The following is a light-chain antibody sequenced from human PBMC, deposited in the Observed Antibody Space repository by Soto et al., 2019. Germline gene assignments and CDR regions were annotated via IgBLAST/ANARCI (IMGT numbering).Light chain of an antibody. CDR1: SSDVGAYNY. CDR3: SSYTTTNTVL. CDR2: DVN. J-gene: IGLJ2*01. Sequence: QSVLTQPASVSGSPGQSITISCTGTSSDVGAYNYVSWYQQDAGKAPKLMIYDVNNRPSGVSNRFSGAKSGNTASLTISGLQAEDEADYYCSSYTTTNTVLFGGGTKLTVL. V-gene: IGLV2-14*01.